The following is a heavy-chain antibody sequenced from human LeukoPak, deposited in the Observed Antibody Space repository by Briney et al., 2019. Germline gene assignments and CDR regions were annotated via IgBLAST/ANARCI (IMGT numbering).Heavy chain of an antibody. Sequence: GGSLRLSCAASGFTFSSYSMNWVRQAPGKGLEWVSTISSSSTYIYYAASVKDRFTISRDNAKNSLYLQMNSLRAEDTAVYYCARDRTPDDYWGQGTLVTVSS. V-gene: IGHV3-21*01. CDR1: GFTFSSYS. CDR2: ISSSSTYI. J-gene: IGHJ4*02. CDR3: ARDRTPDDY.